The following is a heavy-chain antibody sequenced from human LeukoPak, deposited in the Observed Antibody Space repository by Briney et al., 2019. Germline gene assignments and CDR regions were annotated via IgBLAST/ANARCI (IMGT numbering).Heavy chain of an antibody. J-gene: IGHJ4*02. CDR3: ARRVRAVAGTDYFDY. CDR2: INHSGST. Sequence: SETLSLTCAVYGGSFSGYYWSWIRQPPGKGLEWIGEINHSGSTNYNTSLKSRVTISVETSKNQFSLKLSSVTAAESVVYYCARRVRAVAGTDYFDYWGQGTLVTVSS. D-gene: IGHD6-19*01. V-gene: IGHV4-34*01. CDR1: GGSFSGYY.